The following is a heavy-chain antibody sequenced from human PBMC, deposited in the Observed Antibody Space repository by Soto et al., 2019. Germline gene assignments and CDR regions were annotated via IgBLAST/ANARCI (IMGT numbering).Heavy chain of an antibody. CDR3: ARGIGNYWAFDY. CDR1: GFSFSTYG. D-gene: IGHD1-26*01. V-gene: IGHV3-30*03. Sequence: QVHLVESGGGVVQPGRSLRLSCAASGFSFSTYGMHWVRQAPGKGLEWVAFISNDGSNKYYADSVKGRFTISRDNSKNTRYMQMSSLRAEDTGVYYCARGIGNYWAFDYWGRGTLVTVPS. J-gene: IGHJ4*02. CDR2: ISNDGSNK.